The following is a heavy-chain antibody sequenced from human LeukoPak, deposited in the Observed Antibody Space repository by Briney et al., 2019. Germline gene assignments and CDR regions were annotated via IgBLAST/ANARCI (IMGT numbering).Heavy chain of an antibody. CDR1: GSSISSYQ. V-gene: IGHV4-59*01. D-gene: IGHD6-25*01. CDR2: IYYTGST. Sequence: SETLSLTCTVSGSSISSYQWSWIRQPPGKGLEWIGYIYYTGSTDYNPSLKSRVTISVDTSKNQFSLKLSSVTAADTAVYYCARGGRDWFDPWGQGTLVTVSS. J-gene: IGHJ5*02. CDR3: ARGGRDWFDP.